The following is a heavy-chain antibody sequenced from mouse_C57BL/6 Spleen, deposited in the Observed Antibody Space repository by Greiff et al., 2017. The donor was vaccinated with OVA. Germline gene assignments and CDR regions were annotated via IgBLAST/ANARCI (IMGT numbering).Heavy chain of an antibody. CDR1: GYSFTDYN. J-gene: IGHJ1*03. D-gene: IGHD1-1*01. CDR2: INPNYGTT. Sequence: VQLQQSGPELVKPGASVKISCKASGYSFTDYNMNWVKQSNGKSLEWIGVINPNYGTTSYNQKFNGKATLTVDQSSSTAYMQLNSLTSEDSAVYYCASPYYYGSSFWYFDVWGTGTTVTVSS. V-gene: IGHV1-39*01. CDR3: ASPYYYGSSFWYFDV.